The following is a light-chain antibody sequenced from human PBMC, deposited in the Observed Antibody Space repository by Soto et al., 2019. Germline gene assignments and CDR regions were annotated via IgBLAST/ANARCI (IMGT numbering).Light chain of an antibody. CDR1: QDISNY. V-gene: IGKV1-27*01. J-gene: IGKJ3*01. CDR3: QKYNRAPFT. CDR2: TAY. Sequence: DIQMTQSPSSLSASVGDRVTITCRASQDISNYLAWYQQKPGKVPELLIDTAYTLQSGVPSRFSGSGSGTDFTLTSSSMQPEDVATYYCQKYNRAPFTFGPGTNVDI.